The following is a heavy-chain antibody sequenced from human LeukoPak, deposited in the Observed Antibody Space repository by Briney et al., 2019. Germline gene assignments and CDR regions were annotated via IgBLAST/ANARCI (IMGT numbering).Heavy chain of an antibody. Sequence: ASVKVSCKASGYTFTSYGISWVRQAPGQGLEWMGSISADNGNTKYAQKLQGRVTMTTDTSTSTAYMELRSLRSDDTAVYYCARDWAPLSGNYYDAWFDPWGQGTLVTVSS. J-gene: IGHJ5*02. V-gene: IGHV1-18*01. CDR1: GYTFTSYG. CDR2: ISADNGNT. CDR3: ARDWAPLSGNYYDAWFDP. D-gene: IGHD1-26*01.